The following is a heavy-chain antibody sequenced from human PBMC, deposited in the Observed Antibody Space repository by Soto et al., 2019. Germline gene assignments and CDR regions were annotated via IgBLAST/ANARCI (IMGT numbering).Heavy chain of an antibody. CDR1: GFTFSSYA. Sequence: GGSLRLSCAASGFTFSSYAMSWVRQAPGKGLEWVSAISGSGGSTYYADSVKGRFTISRDNSKNTLYLQMNSLRAEDTAVYYCAKDYDKGVIVPYYFDYWGQGTLVTVSS. V-gene: IGHV3-23*01. CDR3: AKDYDKGVIVPYYFDY. D-gene: IGHD3-16*02. CDR2: ISGSGGST. J-gene: IGHJ4*02.